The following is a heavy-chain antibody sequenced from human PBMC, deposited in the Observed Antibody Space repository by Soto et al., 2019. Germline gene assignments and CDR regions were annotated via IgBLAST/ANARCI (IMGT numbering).Heavy chain of an antibody. CDR1: GFTFSNYA. Sequence: EVQLLESGGGLVQPGGSLRLSCAASGFTFSNYAMSWVRQAPGKGLEWVSGISGSGDSTYYADSVKGRFTISRDNSKNTLYLQMKSLRAEDTAVYYCAIEGHSSSWTDPWGQGTLVTVSS. D-gene: IGHD6-13*01. CDR3: AIEGHSSSWTDP. V-gene: IGHV3-23*01. J-gene: IGHJ5*02. CDR2: ISGSGDST.